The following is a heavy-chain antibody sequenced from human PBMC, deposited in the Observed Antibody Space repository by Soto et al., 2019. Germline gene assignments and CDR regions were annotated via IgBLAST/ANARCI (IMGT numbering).Heavy chain of an antibody. Sequence: EVQLLESGGGWVQPGGSLRLSCATSGFTFSSYPMNWVRQAPGKGLEWVSGISAGGDSTYYADSVKGRFTIFRDNSKNSVYLQMYSLRAEDMAVYYCARRVWGQGTLVTVSS. V-gene: IGHV3-23*01. CDR3: ARRV. CDR2: ISAGGDST. CDR1: GFTFSSYP. J-gene: IGHJ4*02.